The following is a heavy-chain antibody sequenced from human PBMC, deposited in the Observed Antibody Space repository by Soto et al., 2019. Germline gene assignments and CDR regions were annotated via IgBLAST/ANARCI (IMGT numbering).Heavy chain of an antibody. CDR2: IRGFSPYT. Sequence: PRLSCISSGFTFRTYTMNWVRQAPGKGLEWVSGIRGFSPYTFYAESVKGRFTISRDNAKNSLYLQMNSLRAEDTAVYYCARDRGYDAHDYYYNAMDVWGQGTTVTVSS. CDR1: GFTFRTYT. V-gene: IGHV3-21*01. CDR3: ARDRGYDAHDYYYNAMDV. D-gene: IGHD2-15*01. J-gene: IGHJ6*02.